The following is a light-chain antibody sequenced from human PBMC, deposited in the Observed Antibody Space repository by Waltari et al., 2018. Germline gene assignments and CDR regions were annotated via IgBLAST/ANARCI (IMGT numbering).Light chain of an antibody. Sequence: SYVLTQPPSVSVVPGETARITCGGDNIGSYSVHWYQQKPRQAPVLVIFYDSDRPSGIPARFSGSNSGNTATLTITSVEAGDEARYYCQVWHPDIDPGVFGTGTEVTVL. CDR2: YDS. CDR1: NIGSYS. CDR3: QVWHPDIDPGV. V-gene: IGLV3-21*04. J-gene: IGLJ1*01.